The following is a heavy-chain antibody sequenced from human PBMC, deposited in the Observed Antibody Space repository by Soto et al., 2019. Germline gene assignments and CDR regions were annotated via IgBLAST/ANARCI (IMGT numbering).Heavy chain of an antibody. Sequence: QLQLQESGPGLVKPSETLSLTCTVSGGSISDDTYYWGWIRQPPGKGLEWIGSIYYSGTSSYNPCLKSRVALAVPTAKEQLALRLGAWAGAETGVYSRAGLPWDSPHCGPLRPWGQGTLVIVSS. CDR1: GGSISDDTYY. CDR3: AGLPWDSPHCGPLRP. J-gene: IGHJ5*02. V-gene: IGHV4-39*01. D-gene: IGHD3-22*01. CDR2: IYYSGTS.